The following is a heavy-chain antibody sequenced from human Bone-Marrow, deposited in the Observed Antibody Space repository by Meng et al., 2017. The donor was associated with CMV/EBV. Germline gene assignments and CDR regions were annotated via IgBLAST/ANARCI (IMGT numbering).Heavy chain of an antibody. CDR3: ARGSYDFWSGYRAGWFDP. Sequence: GESLKTSCAASGITFSSYWMHWVRQAPGKGLVWVSRINSDGSNTSYADSVKGRFTISRDNAKNTLYLQMNSLRAEDTAVYYCARGSYDFWSGYRAGWFDPWGQGALVTVSS. D-gene: IGHD3-3*01. V-gene: IGHV3-74*01. CDR2: INSDGSNT. J-gene: IGHJ5*02. CDR1: GITFSSYW.